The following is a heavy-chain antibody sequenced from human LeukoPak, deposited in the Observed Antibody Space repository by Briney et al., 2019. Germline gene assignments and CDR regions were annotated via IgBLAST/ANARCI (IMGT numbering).Heavy chain of an antibody. Sequence: GGSLRLSCAASGFTFSSYAMHWVRQAPGKGLQWVAVISYDGSNKYYADSVKGRFTISRDNSKNTLYLQMNSLRAEDTAVYYCAKTGYCDYVSIDWFDPWGQGTLVTVSS. D-gene: IGHD4-17*01. CDR1: GFTFSSYA. CDR3: AKTGYCDYVSIDWFDP. V-gene: IGHV3-30-3*02. CDR2: ISYDGSNK. J-gene: IGHJ5*02.